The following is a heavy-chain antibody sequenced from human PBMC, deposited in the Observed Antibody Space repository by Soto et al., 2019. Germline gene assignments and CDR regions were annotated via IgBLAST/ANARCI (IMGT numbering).Heavy chain of an antibody. D-gene: IGHD1-1*01. CDR1: GYTFTSYA. CDR2: INAGNGNT. Sequence: ASVKVSCKASGYTFTSYAMHWVRQAPGQRLEWMGWINAGNGNTKYSQKFQGRVTITRDTSASTAYMELSSLRSEDTAVYYCARGQLELNHPDYWGQGTLVTVSS. CDR3: ARGQLELNHPDY. J-gene: IGHJ4*02. V-gene: IGHV1-3*01.